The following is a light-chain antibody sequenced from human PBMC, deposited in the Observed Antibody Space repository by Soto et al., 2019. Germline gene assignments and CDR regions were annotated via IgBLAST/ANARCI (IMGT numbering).Light chain of an antibody. CDR2: GTS. CDR1: QSVSSF. V-gene: IGKV3-11*01. J-gene: IGKJ5*01. CDR3: QQRQYWPPLT. Sequence: PVERATLSCRAGQSVSSFLAWYQQRPGQPPRLLIYGTSSRAAGIPARFSGRGSGTDFTLTISSLEPEDCAIYYCQQRQYWPPLTSGQGTRWRL.